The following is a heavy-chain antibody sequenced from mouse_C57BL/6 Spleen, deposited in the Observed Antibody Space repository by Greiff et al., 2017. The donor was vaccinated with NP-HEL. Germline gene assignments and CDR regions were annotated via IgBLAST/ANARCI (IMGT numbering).Heavy chain of an antibody. V-gene: IGHV1-81*01. Sequence: VQLQESGAELARPGASVKLSCKASGYTFTSYGISWVKQRPGQGLEWIGEIYPRSGNTYYNEKFKGKATLTADKSSSTAYMELRSLTSEDSAVYFGAKSDYDGYAMDYWGQGTSVTVSS. CDR2: IYPRSGNT. J-gene: IGHJ4*01. D-gene: IGHD2-4*01. CDR1: GYTFTSYG. CDR3: AKSDYDGYAMDY.